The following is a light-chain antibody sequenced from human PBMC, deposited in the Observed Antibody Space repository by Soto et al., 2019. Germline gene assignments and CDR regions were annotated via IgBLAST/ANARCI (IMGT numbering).Light chain of an antibody. Sequence: QSVLTQPPSASGTPGQRVTISCSGSRSNLVNNAVSWYQQFPGTAPKLLIYNNNQRPSGVPDRFSGSKSGTSASLASSGLQSEDEADYYCATWDDSLNARGVFGGGTKLTVL. V-gene: IGLV1-44*01. CDR3: ATWDDSLNARGV. J-gene: IGLJ3*02. CDR2: NNN. CDR1: RSNLVNNA.